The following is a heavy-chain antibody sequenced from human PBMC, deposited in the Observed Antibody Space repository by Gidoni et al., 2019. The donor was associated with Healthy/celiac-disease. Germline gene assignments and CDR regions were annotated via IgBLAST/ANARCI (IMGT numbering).Heavy chain of an antibody. CDR1: GGSFSGYS. D-gene: IGHD2-2*01. Sequence: QVQLQQWGAGLLKPSETLSLTCAVYGGSFSGYSWSWIRQPPGKGLEWIGEINHSGSTNYNPSLKSRVTISVDTSKNQFSLKLSSVTAADTAVYYCARGRMIVVVPTRRKNWFDPWGQGTLVTVSS. J-gene: IGHJ5*02. CDR2: INHSGST. V-gene: IGHV4-34*01. CDR3: ARGRMIVVVPTRRKNWFDP.